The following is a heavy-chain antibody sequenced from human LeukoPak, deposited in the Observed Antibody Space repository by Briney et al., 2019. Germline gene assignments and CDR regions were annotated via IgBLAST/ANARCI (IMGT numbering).Heavy chain of an antibody. CDR1: GYTLTELS. CDR3: ATDLPRYYDSTSMLSSY. D-gene: IGHD3-22*01. CDR2: FDPEHGKT. J-gene: IGHJ4*02. Sequence: AASVTVSCKVSGYTLTELSMHWVRQAPGKGLEWMGGFDPEHGKTIYAQKFQGRVTMTEDTSTDTAYMELSSLRSEDTAVYYCATDLPRYYDSTSMLSSYWGQGTLVTVSS. V-gene: IGHV1-24*01.